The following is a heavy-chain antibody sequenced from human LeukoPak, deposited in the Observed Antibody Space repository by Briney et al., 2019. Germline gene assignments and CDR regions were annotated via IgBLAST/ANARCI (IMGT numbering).Heavy chain of an antibody. Sequence: GGSLRLSCAASGFTFSNYAMSWVRQAPGRGLEWVSVISLSGNYIYYAASVKGRFTISRDNSKNTVYLQMNSLRAEDTAVYYCARGGLFKYFFDYWGQGTPVTVSS. CDR3: ARGGLFKYFFDY. J-gene: IGHJ4*02. D-gene: IGHD2-15*01. CDR1: GFTFSNYA. CDR2: ISLSGNYI. V-gene: IGHV3-23*01.